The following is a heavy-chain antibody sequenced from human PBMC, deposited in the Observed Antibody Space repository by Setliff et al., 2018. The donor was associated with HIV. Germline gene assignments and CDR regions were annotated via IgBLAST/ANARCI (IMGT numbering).Heavy chain of an antibody. CDR1: GGSIGSGGYY. D-gene: IGHD5-18*01. Sequence: SETLSLTCTVSGGSIGSGGYYWSWIRQHPGKGLEWIGYIYYSGGTYYNPSLKSRLSISIDSSKNQFSLRLNSVTAADTAVYYCARGTWIQLSALALFDYWGQGTLVTVSS. CDR3: ARGTWIQLSALALFDY. V-gene: IGHV4-31*03. CDR2: IYYSGGT. J-gene: IGHJ4*02.